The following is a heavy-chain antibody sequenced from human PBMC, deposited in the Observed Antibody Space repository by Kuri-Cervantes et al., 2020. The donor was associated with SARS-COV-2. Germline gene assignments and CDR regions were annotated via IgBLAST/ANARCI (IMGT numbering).Heavy chain of an antibody. Sequence: GGSLRLSCAASGFTFSSYAMHWVRQAPGKGLEWVAVISYDGSNKYYADSVKGRFTISRDNSKNTLYLQMNSLRAEDTAVYYCAKVSGSSWPLDFDYWGQGTLVTVSS. CDR1: GFTFSSYA. CDR3: AKVSGSSWPLDFDY. D-gene: IGHD6-13*01. V-gene: IGHV3-30-3*01. J-gene: IGHJ4*02. CDR2: ISYDGSNK.